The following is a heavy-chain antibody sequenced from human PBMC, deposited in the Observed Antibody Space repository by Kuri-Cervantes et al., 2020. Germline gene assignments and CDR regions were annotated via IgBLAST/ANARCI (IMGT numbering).Heavy chain of an antibody. CDR2: IYHSGST. V-gene: IGHV4-38-2*02. CDR3: ARGLTDINQRSYYDS. D-gene: IGHD3-16*01. Sequence: SETLSLTCTVSGYSISSGYCWGWIRQPPGKGLEWIGSIYHSGSTYYNPSLKSRVTISVDTSKNQFSLKLSSVTAADTAVYYCARGLTDINQRSYYDSWAQGTLVTVSS. J-gene: IGHJ4*02. CDR1: GYSISSGYC.